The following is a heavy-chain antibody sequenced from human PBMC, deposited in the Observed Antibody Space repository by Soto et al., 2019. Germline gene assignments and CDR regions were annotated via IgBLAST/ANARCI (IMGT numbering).Heavy chain of an antibody. CDR2: ISYDGSNK. V-gene: IGHV3-30-3*01. CDR3: ARAYEGDYFDY. CDR1: GFTFSSYA. Sequence: QVQLVESGGGVVQPGRSLRLSCAASGFTFSSYAMHWVRQAPGKGLEWVAVISYDGSNKYYADSVKGRFTISRDNYKNTRHLQMDSLRAEDTAVYYCARAYEGDYFDYWGQGTLVTVSS. D-gene: IGHD3-16*01. J-gene: IGHJ4*02.